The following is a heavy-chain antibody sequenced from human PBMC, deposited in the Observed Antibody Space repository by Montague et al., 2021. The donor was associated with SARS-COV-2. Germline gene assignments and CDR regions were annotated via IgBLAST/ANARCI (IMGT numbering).Heavy chain of an antibody. CDR2: ITSSGSSI. CDR1: GFTFSDYY. J-gene: IGHJ4*02. D-gene: IGHD3-22*01. Sequence: SLRLSCAASGFTFSDYYMSWIRQAPGKGLEWVSYITSSGSSIYYXDSXKGRFTISRDNAKNSLYLQMNSLRAEDTAVYYCARSRYYYDSSGYDPYFDYWGQGTLVTVSS. CDR3: ARSRYYYDSSGYDPYFDY. V-gene: IGHV3-11*01.